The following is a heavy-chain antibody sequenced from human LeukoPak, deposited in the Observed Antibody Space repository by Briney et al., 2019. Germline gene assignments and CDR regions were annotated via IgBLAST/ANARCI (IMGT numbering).Heavy chain of an antibody. Sequence: PGGSLRLSCAASGFTFSNYWMSWVRQAPGKGLEWVANIKQDGSVEHYVDSVKGRFTISRDNAKNSLYLQLNSLRAEDTAVYYCTRDCCASGSHDYWGQGALVTVSS. D-gene: IGHD3-10*01. J-gene: IGHJ4*02. CDR3: TRDCCASGSHDY. CDR2: IKQDGSVE. V-gene: IGHV3-7*04. CDR1: GFTFSNYW.